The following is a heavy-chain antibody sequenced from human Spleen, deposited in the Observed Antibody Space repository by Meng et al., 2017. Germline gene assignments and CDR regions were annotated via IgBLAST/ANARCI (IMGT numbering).Heavy chain of an antibody. CDR2: VYYSGST. CDR1: GGSISSTTYY. Sequence: SETLSLTCAVSGGSISSTTYYWGWIRQPPGKGLEWIGSVYYSGSTYYNPSLKSRLTISLDTSKNQFSLKLSSVTAADTAVYYCARDNDAFDIWGQGTMVTVSS. CDR3: ARDNDAFDI. J-gene: IGHJ3*02. V-gene: IGHV4-39*07.